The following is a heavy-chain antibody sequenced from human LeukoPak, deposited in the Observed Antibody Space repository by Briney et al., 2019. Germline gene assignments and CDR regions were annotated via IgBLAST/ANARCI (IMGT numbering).Heavy chain of an antibody. Sequence: SETLSLTCTVSGGSISSYYWSWIRQPPGKGLEWIGYIYYSGSTNYNPSLKSRVTISVDTSKNQFSLKLSSVTAADTAVYYCARVEEESWFDPWGQGTLVTVSS. J-gene: IGHJ5*02. D-gene: IGHD5-24*01. CDR3: ARVEEESWFDP. V-gene: IGHV4-59*08. CDR1: GGSISSYY. CDR2: IYYSGST.